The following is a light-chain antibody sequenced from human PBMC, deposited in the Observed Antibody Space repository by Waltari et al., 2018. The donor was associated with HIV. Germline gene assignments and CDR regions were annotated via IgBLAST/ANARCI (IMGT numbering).Light chain of an antibody. CDR2: GAS. Sequence: VMTQSPATLSVSPGERATLSCRASQSVSTNLAWYQQKPGQAPRLLIYGASTRATGLPARFSGSGSGTEFTLTISSLQSEDVAVDFCQQYNNWPPNTFGQGTKVEIK. V-gene: IGKV3-15*01. CDR3: QQYNNWPPNT. CDR1: QSVSTN. J-gene: IGKJ2*01.